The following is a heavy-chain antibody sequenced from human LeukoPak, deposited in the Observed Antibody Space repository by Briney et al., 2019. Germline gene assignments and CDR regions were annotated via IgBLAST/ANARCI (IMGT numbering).Heavy chain of an antibody. Sequence: SETLSLTCAVYGGSFSGYYWSWIRQPPGKGLEWIGEINHSGSTNYNPSLKSRVTISVDTSKNQFSLKLSSVTAADTAVYYCARESQHQQLVPTPDYWGQGTLVTVSA. V-gene: IGHV4-34*01. J-gene: IGHJ4*02. CDR2: INHSGST. D-gene: IGHD6-13*01. CDR3: ARESQHQQLVPTPDY. CDR1: GGSFSGYY.